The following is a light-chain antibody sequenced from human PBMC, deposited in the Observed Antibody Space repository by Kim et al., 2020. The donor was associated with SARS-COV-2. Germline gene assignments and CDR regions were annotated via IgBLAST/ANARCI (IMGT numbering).Light chain of an antibody. V-gene: IGKV1-5*01. CDR2: DAS. Sequence: DIQMTQSPSTLSASVGDRVTITCRASQSISTYLAWYQQKPGKAPKLLIYDASSLESGVPSRFSGSGSGTEFTLTISSLQPDDFATYYCQQYTNYWTFGQGTKVDIK. CDR1: QSISTY. CDR3: QQYTNYWT. J-gene: IGKJ1*01.